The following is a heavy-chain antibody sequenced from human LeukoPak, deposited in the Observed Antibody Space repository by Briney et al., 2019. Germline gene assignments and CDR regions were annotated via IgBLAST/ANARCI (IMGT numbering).Heavy chain of an antibody. D-gene: IGHD1-1*01. Sequence: SRTLSLTCAISGDSVSSNSAAWNWIRQSPSRGLEWLGRTYYRSKWYNDYAVSVKSRITINPDTSKNQFSLQLNSVTPEDTAVYYCARFAPNTSGTTSRTANFDYRGQGTLVTVSS. CDR2: TYYRSKWYN. J-gene: IGHJ4*02. V-gene: IGHV6-1*01. CDR3: ARFAPNTSGTTSRTANFDY. CDR1: GDSVSSNSAA.